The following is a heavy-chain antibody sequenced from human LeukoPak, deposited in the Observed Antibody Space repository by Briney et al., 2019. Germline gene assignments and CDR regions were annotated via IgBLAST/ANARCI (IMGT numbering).Heavy chain of an antibody. D-gene: IGHD3-16*01. CDR2: IMTDGSEK. CDR3: ARPPYAYTPVFDL. Sequence: PGGSLRLSCAASGFTFSSYAMSWVRQAPGKGLEWVANIMTDGSEKYYVDSVKGRFTISRDNSKNSLYMQMNSLRDEDTAIYYCARPPYAYTPVFDLWGQGTMVTVSS. V-gene: IGHV3-7*01. J-gene: IGHJ3*01. CDR1: GFTFSSYA.